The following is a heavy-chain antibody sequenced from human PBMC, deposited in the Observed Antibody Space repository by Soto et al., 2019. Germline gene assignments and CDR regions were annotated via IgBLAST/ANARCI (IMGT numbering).Heavy chain of an antibody. J-gene: IGHJ4*02. V-gene: IGHV3-33*01. CDR2: IWYDGSNK. CDR3: AREGGSGWFFDY. Sequence: QVQLVESGGGVVQPGRSLRLFCAASGFTFSSYGMHWVRQAPGKGLEWVAVIWYDGSNKYYADSVKGRFTISRDNSKNTLYLQMNSLRAEDTAVYYCAREGGSGWFFDYWGQGTLVTVSS. CDR1: GFTFSSYG. D-gene: IGHD6-19*01.